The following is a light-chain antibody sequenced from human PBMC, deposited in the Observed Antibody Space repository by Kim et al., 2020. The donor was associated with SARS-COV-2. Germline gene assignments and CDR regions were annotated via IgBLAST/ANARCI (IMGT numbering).Light chain of an antibody. CDR3: QAWDTSTYV. V-gene: IGLV3-1*01. CDR1: KLVHKY. CDR2: QDT. J-gene: IGLJ1*01. Sequence: SVSPGQTARIPCSGDKLVHKYVCCYKQKPGQSPVLVIYQDTKRPSEIPERFSGSNSGNTATLTISGTQAMDEADYYCQAWDTSTYVFGTGTKVTVL.